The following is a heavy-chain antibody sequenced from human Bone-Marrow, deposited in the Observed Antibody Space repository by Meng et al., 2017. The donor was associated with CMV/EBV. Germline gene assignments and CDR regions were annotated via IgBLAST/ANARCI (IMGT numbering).Heavy chain of an antibody. CDR1: GYTFTSYD. J-gene: IGHJ6*02. Sequence: ASVKVSCKASGYTFTSYDINWVRQATGQGLEWLGWMNPNSGNTGYAQKFQGRVTITRNTSISTAYMELSSLRSEDTAVYYCARGLPVWFGVVSLYYYGMDVWGQGTTVTVSS. CDR3: ARGLPVWFGVVSLYYYGMDV. D-gene: IGHD3-3*01. CDR2: MNPNSGNT. V-gene: IGHV1-8*03.